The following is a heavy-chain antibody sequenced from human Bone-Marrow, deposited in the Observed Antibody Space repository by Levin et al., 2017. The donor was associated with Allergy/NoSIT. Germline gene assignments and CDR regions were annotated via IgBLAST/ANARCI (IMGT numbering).Heavy chain of an antibody. CDR2: ISSTVST. CDR1: RGSISNSY. J-gene: IGHJ4*02. D-gene: IGHD2/OR15-2a*01. V-gene: IGHV4-59*01. Sequence: SQTLSLTCTVSRGSISNSYWNWIWPPPGKGLEWICYISSTVSTNYSLHLKGRVTISTTETQFSLRLTSVTAADTAVYFCAGGEYRTSEIDSWGQGILITVSS. CDR3: AGGEYRTSEIDS.